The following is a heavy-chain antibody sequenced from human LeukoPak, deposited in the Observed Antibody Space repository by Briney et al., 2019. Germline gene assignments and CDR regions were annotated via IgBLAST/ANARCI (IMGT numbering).Heavy chain of an antibody. J-gene: IGHJ6*02. CDR3: ARVVVDSSAMRPQTYYYYYSGMDV. V-gene: IGHV4-61*05. CDR1: GGSISSSSYY. Sequence: SETLSLTCTVSGGSISSSSYYWGWIRQPPGKGLEWIGYIYYSGSTNYNPSLKSRVTISVDTSKNQFSLKLSSVTAADTAVYYCARVVVDSSAMRPQTYYYYYSGMDVWGQGTTVTVSS. CDR2: IYYSGST. D-gene: IGHD3-22*01.